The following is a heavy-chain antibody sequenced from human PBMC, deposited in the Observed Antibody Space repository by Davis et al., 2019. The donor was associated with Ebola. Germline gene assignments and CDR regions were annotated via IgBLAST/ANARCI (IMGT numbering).Heavy chain of an antibody. J-gene: IGHJ6*02. CDR3: ARLSGTTAASSRVIHV. CDR2: ISGGGDST. D-gene: IGHD1-1*01. CDR1: GFTFTTYA. V-gene: IGHV3-23*01. Sequence: PGGSLRLSCAASGFTFTTYAMTWVRRAPGKGLEWVSIISGGGDSTYYADSVKGRFTISRDNSRNMVYLQMNSLRVEDTALYYCARLSGTTAASSRVIHVWGQGTTVTVSS.